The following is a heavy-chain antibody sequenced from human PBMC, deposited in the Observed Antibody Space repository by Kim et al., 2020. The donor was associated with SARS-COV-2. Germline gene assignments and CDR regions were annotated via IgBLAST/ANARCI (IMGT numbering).Heavy chain of an antibody. Sequence: GGSLRLSCEASGFTFSSYAMHWVRQSPGKGLDWVALMSDDGSHKYYADSVKGRFTISRDNSKNTLYLQMNSLRAEDTAIYYCAKVHNFRGSGTVGCFDYWGQGTLVTVSS. CDR2: MSDDGSHK. J-gene: IGHJ4*02. D-gene: IGHD3-10*01. CDR1: GFTFSSYA. V-gene: IGHV3-30*18. CDR3: AKVHNFRGSGTVGCFDY.